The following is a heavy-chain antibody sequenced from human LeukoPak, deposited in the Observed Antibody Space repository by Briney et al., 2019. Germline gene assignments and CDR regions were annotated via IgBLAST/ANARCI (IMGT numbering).Heavy chain of an antibody. CDR1: GCTFDDYG. CDR2: INWNGGST. CDR3: ASTLDYDFWSGYSY. D-gene: IGHD3-3*01. J-gene: IGHJ4*02. Sequence: GGSLRLSCAASGCTFDDYGMSWVRQAPGKGLEWVSGINWNGGSTGYADSVKGRFTISRDNAKNSLYLQMNSLRAEDTALYYCASTLDYDFWSGYSYWGQGTLVTVSS. V-gene: IGHV3-20*04.